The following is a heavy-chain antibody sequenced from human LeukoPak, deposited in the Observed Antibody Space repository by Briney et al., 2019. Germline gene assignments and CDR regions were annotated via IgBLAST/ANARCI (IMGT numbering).Heavy chain of an antibody. Sequence: PGGSLRLSCAASGFTFSSYAMSWVRQAPGKGLEWVSAISGSGGSTYYADSVKGRFTISRDNSKNTLYLQMNSLRAEDTAVYYCAKDLVGYSYGYPYFDYWGQGTLVTVSS. V-gene: IGHV3-23*01. CDR2: ISGSGGST. CDR3: AKDLVGYSYGYPYFDY. J-gene: IGHJ4*02. D-gene: IGHD5-18*01. CDR1: GFTFSSYA.